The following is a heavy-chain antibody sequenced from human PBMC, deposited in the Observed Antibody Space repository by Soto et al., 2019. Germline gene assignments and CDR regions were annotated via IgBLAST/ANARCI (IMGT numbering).Heavy chain of an antibody. Sequence: GGSLRLSCAASGFTFSSYGMHWVRQAPGKGLEWVAVISYDGSNKYYADSVKGRFTISRDNSKNTLYLQMNSLRAEDTAVYYCAKEVAAGDYFDYWGQGTRVTVSS. J-gene: IGHJ4*02. CDR3: AKEVAAGDYFDY. V-gene: IGHV3-30*18. D-gene: IGHD6-13*01. CDR2: ISYDGSNK. CDR1: GFTFSSYG.